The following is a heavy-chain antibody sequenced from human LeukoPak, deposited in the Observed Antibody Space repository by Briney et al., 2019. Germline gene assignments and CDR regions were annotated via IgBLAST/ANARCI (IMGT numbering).Heavy chain of an antibody. V-gene: IGHV1-8*02. CDR1: GYTFPSYG. D-gene: IGHD3-10*01. J-gene: IGHJ4*02. CDR2: MNPNSGNT. Sequence: ASVKVSCKASGYTFPSYGISWVRQAPGQGLEWMGWMNPNSGNTGYAQKFQGRVTMTRNTSISTAYMELSRLRSEDTDVYYCARGGPYYYGSGRRVFAYWGQGTLVTVSS. CDR3: ARGGPYYYGSGRRVFAY.